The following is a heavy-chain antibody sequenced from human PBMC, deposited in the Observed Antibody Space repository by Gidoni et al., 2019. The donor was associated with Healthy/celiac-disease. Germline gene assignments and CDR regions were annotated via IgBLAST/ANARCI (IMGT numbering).Heavy chain of an antibody. J-gene: IGHJ5*02. D-gene: IGHD2-8*01. CDR2: IRSKAYGGTT. V-gene: IGHV3-49*03. CDR1: GFTFGDYA. Sequence: EVQLVESGGGLVQPGRSLRLSCTASGFTFGDYAMSWFRQAPGKGLEWVGFIRSKAYGGTTEYAASVKGRFTISRDDSKSIAYLQMNSLKTEDTAVYYCTVVMVYAGVDPWGQGTLVTVSS. CDR3: TVVMVYAGVDP.